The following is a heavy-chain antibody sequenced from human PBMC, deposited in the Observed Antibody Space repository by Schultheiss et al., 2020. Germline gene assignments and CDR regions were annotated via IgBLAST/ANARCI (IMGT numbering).Heavy chain of an antibody. CDR1: GYTFSSGY. V-gene: IGHV1-46*01. CDR2: IDPSGGDT. J-gene: IGHJ5*02. CDR3: ARDRSNAARGWFDP. D-gene: IGHD6-6*01. Sequence: ASVKVSCKTSGYTFSSGYMHWVRQDPGQGLEWMGLIDPSGGDTISAQKFQGRVTMTRNTSISTAYMELSSLRSEDTAVYYCARDRSNAARGWFDPCGQGTLVTVSS.